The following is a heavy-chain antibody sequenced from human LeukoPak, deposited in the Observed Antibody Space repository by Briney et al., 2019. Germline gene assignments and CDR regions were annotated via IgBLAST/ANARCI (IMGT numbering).Heavy chain of an antibody. Sequence: SETLSLTCTVSGGSISSSSYYWSWIRQPPGKGLEWIGSIYYSGSTYYNPSLKSRVTISVDTSKNQFSLKLSSVTAADTAVYYCARDSNGSGRRFDYWGQGTLVTVSS. D-gene: IGHD3-10*01. V-gene: IGHV4-39*07. CDR3: ARDSNGSGRRFDY. J-gene: IGHJ4*02. CDR1: GGSISSSSYY. CDR2: IYYSGST.